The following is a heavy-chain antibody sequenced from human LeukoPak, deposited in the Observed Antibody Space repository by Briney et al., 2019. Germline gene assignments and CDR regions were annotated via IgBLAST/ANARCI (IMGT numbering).Heavy chain of an antibody. D-gene: IGHD2-2*02. CDR3: ARDYTLSVMGVTANGFDI. V-gene: IGHV3-33*05. CDR2: ISFDGSHK. Sequence: PGTSLRLSCAASGFTFSDYGMHWVRQAPGRGLEWVAVISFDGSHKDHADSVKGRFTISRDNSKNTLYLQMNSLRAEDTAVYCCARDYTLSVMGVTANGFDIWGQGTMVTVSS. J-gene: IGHJ3*02. CDR1: GFTFSDYG.